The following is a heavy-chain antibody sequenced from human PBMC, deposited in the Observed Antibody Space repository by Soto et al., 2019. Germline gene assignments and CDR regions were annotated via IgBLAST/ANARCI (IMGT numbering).Heavy chain of an antibody. CDR1: GFTFSNFA. CDR2: ISRTGGAA. CDR3: AKAYDYIWGSYPRELEY. J-gene: IGHJ4*02. D-gene: IGHD3-16*02. V-gene: IGHV3-23*01. Sequence: EVQLLESGGGLVQPGGSLRLSCAASGFTFSNFAMFWVRQAPGKGLEWVSSISRTGGAAHYADSVNGRFTISRDNSKNTLFLQIDSMRAEDTAVYYCAKAYDYIWGSYPRELEYWGQGTLVTVSS.